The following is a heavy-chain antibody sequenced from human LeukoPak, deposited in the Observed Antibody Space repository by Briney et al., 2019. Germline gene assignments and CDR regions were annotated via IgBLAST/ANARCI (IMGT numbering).Heavy chain of an antibody. CDR2: IYSGGST. Sequence: GGSLRLSCAASGFNVSSNYMSWVRQAPGKGLQWVSIIYSGGSTYYADSVKGRFTISRDNSKNTLYLQMNSLRAEDTAVYYCAKPAMIVVGQIDYWGQGTLVTVSS. V-gene: IGHV3-53*01. CDR3: AKPAMIVVGQIDY. CDR1: GFNVSSNY. J-gene: IGHJ4*02. D-gene: IGHD3-22*01.